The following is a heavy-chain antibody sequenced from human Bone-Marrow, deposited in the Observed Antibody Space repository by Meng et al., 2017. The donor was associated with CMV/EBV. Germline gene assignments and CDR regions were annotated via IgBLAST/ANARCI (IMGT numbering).Heavy chain of an antibody. V-gene: IGHV3-21*01. Sequence: GGPLRLSFAASGFTFSSYSMNWVRQAPGKGLEWVSSISSSSSYIYYADSVKGRFTISRDNAKNSLYLQMNSLRAEDTAVYYCASWGYCSSTSCYFGEYYYYGMDVWGQGTTVTVSS. CDR3: ASWGYCSSTSCYFGEYYYYGMDV. D-gene: IGHD2-2*01. CDR1: GFTFSSYS. J-gene: IGHJ6*02. CDR2: ISSSSSYI.